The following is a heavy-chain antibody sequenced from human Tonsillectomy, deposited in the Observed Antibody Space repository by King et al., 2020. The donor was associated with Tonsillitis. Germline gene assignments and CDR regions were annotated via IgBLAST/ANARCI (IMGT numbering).Heavy chain of an antibody. CDR3: ARDPYGCNSPWYFDL. V-gene: IGHV1-18*04. CDR1: GYSFTSYS. D-gene: IGHD4-23*01. CDR2: ISTYNGNT. Sequence: QVQLVESGAEVKKPGASVKVSCKASGYSFTSYSISWVRQAPGQGLEWMGWISTYNGNTNYAQKLQGRVTMTTDTSTSTAYMELRSLRSDDTAVYYCARDPYGCNSPWYFDLWGRGTLVTVSS. J-gene: IGHJ2*01.